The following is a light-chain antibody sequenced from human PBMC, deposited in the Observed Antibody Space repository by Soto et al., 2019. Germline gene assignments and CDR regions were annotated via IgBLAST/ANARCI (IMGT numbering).Light chain of an antibody. V-gene: IGKV3-20*01. CDR1: QSVTSSY. Sequence: ESVLTQSPGTLSLSPGEGATVSCRASQSVTSSYLAWYQQKPGQSPRLLIYDASSRATGIPDRFSGSGSGTDFTLSINRLEPEDFAVYYCQQYGSSPPTFGQGTKVEIK. J-gene: IGKJ1*01. CDR2: DAS. CDR3: QQYGSSPPT.